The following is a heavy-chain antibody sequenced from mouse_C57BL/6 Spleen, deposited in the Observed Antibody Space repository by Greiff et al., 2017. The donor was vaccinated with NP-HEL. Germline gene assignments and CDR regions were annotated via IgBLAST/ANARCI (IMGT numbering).Heavy chain of an antibody. CDR1: GFTFSDYG. CDR3: ARPGFGNYHFAY. CDR2: ISSGSSTI. Sequence: DVMLVESGGGLVKPGGSLKLSCAASGFTFSDYGMHWVRQAPEKGLEWVAYISSGSSTIYYADTVKGRFTISRDNAKNTLFLQMTSLRSEDTAMYYCARPGFGNYHFAYWGQGTLVTVSA. D-gene: IGHD2-1*01. J-gene: IGHJ3*01. V-gene: IGHV5-17*01.